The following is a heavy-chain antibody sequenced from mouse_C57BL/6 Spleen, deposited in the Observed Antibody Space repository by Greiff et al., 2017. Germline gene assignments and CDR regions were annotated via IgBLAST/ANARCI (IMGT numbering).Heavy chain of an antibody. J-gene: IGHJ3*01. V-gene: IGHV5-6*01. Sequence: EVQVVESGGDLVKPGGSLKLSCAASRFTFSSYGMSWVRQTPDKRLEWVATISSGGSYTYYPDSVKGRFTISRDNAKNTLYLQMSSLKSEDTAMYYCARDAVGNFFAYWGQGTLVTVSA. D-gene: IGHD2-1*01. CDR2: ISSGGSYT. CDR1: RFTFSSYG. CDR3: ARDAVGNFFAY.